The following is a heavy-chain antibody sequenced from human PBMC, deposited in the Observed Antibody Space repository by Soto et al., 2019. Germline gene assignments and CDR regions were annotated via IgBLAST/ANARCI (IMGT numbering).Heavy chain of an antibody. CDR3: ARDQGYGDAYFWFDP. D-gene: IGHD4-17*01. J-gene: IGHJ5*02. Sequence: QVQLVESGGGVVQPGRSLRLSCAASGFTFSSYAMHWVRQAPGKGLEWVAVISYDGSNKYYADSVKGRFTISRDNSKNPLYLQMNSLRAEDTAVYYCARDQGYGDAYFWFDPWGQGTLVTVSS. CDR1: GFTFSSYA. V-gene: IGHV3-30-3*01. CDR2: ISYDGSNK.